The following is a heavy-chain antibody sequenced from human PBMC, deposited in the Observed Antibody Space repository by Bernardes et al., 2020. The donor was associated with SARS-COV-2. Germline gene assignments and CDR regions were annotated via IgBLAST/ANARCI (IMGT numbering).Heavy chain of an antibody. CDR3: ARDAYYDILTGYYDP. Sequence: GGSLRLSCAASGFTFSSYSMNWVRQAPGKGLEWVSSISSSSSYIYYADSVKGRFTISRDNAKNSLYLQMNSLRAEDTAVYYCARDAYYDILTGYYDPWGQGTLVTVSS. CDR1: GFTFSSYS. CDR2: ISSSSSYI. D-gene: IGHD3-9*01. J-gene: IGHJ5*02. V-gene: IGHV3-21*01.